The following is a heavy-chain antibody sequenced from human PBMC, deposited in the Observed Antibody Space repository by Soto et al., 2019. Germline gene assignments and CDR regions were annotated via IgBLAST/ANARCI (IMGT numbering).Heavy chain of an antibody. D-gene: IGHD2-21*02. V-gene: IGHV4-34*01. CDR1: GGSFSDYY. Sequence: QVQLQQWGAGLLKPSETLSLTCAVYGGSFSDYYWSWIRQPPGKGLEWIGEINHSGSTNYNPSLKSRVTISVDTSKNQFSLKLSSVTAADTAVYYCAREGDLTPLDYWGQGTLVTVSS. CDR2: INHSGST. J-gene: IGHJ4*02. CDR3: AREGDLTPLDY.